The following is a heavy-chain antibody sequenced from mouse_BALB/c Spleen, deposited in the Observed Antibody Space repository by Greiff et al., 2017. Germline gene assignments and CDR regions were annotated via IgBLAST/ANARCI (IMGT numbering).Heavy chain of an antibody. D-gene: IGHD2-3*01. CDR2: INPSSGYT. Sequence: VQLQQSGAELARPGASVKMSCKASGYTFTSYTMHWVKQRPGQGLEWIGYINPSSGYTNYNQKFKDKATLTADKSSSTAYMQLSSLTSEDSAVYFCARRNDDGYYWYFDVWGAGTTVTVSS. CDR1: GYTFTSYT. CDR3: ARRNDDGYYWYFDV. V-gene: IGHV1-4*01. J-gene: IGHJ1*01.